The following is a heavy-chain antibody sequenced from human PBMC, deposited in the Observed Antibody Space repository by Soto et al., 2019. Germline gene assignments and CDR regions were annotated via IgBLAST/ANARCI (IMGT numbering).Heavy chain of an antibody. CDR1: GFTLSGYS. Sequence: EVQLAESGGGLAQPGGSLRLSCAASGFTLSGYSMDWVRQAPGKGLEYVSGISSNGVGTYYANSVQGRFTISRDNSKNTVYLQMGSLRPEGMAVYYCARRARPGFYYMDGRGKGPTVTVSS. CDR3: ARRARPGFYYMDG. CDR2: ISSNGVGT. J-gene: IGHJ6*03. V-gene: IGHV3-64*01. D-gene: IGHD6-6*01.